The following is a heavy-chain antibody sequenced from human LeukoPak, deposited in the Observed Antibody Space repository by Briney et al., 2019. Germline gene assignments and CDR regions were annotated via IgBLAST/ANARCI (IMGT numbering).Heavy chain of an antibody. V-gene: IGHV4-38-2*02. Sequence: SETLSLTCTVSGYSISSGYYWGWIRQPPGKGLEWIGYIYYSGSTYYNPSLKSRVTISVDTSKNQFSLKLSSVTAADTAVYYCAGSTVTSDYWGQGTLVTVSS. D-gene: IGHD4-17*01. J-gene: IGHJ4*02. CDR1: GYSISSGYY. CDR2: IYYSGST. CDR3: AGSTVTSDY.